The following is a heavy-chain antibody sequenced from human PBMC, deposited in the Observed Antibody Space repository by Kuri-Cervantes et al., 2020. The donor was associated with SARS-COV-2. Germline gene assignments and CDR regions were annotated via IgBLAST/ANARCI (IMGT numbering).Heavy chain of an antibody. J-gene: IGHJ5*02. CDR3: ARIKQLAKKGWFDP. CDR1: GFSLSTSGVG. Sequence: SGPTLVKPTQTLTLPCTFSGFSLSTSGVGVGWIRQPPGKALEWLALIYWEDDKRYSPSLQSRLTVTKDTSKNQVVLTMTNMDPVDTSTYYCARIKQLAKKGWFDPWGQGTLVTVSS. D-gene: IGHD6-13*01. CDR2: IYWEDDK. V-gene: IGHV2-5*02.